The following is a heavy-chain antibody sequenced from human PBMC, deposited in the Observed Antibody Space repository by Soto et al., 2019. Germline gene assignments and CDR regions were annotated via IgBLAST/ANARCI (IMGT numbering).Heavy chain of an antibody. CDR3: ERLVANFDY. D-gene: IGHD2-15*01. V-gene: IGHV1-3*01. Sequence: VPVKVSCKASGYTFTSYAMPWVRQAPGQRLEWMGWINAGNGNTKYSQKFQGRVTITRDTSASTAYMELSSLRSEDKAVYYCERLVANFDYWGQGTLVTVS. J-gene: IGHJ4*02. CDR1: GYTFTSYA. CDR2: INAGNGNT.